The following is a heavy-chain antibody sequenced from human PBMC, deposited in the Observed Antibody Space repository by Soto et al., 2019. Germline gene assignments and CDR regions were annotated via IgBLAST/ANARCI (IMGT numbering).Heavy chain of an antibody. CDR2: IKSKTDGGTT. D-gene: IGHD3-10*01. J-gene: IGHJ4*02. CDR3: TTDEGYYYGSATNDY. Sequence: GGSLRLSCAASGFTFGNAWMSWVRQAPGKGLEWVGRIKSKTDGGTTDYAAPVKGRFTISRDDSKNTLYLQMNSLKTEDTAVYYCTTDEGYYYGSATNDYWGQGTLVTVSS. CDR1: GFTFGNAW. V-gene: IGHV3-15*01.